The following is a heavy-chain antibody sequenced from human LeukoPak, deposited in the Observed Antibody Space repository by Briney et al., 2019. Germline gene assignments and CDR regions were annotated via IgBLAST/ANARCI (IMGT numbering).Heavy chain of an antibody. CDR3: ARGFDSKSTYFDY. CDR1: GGSIINYY. V-gene: IGHV4-59*01. J-gene: IGHJ4*02. D-gene: IGHD5-12*01. CDR2: IYYSGST. Sequence: SETLSLTCTVSGGSIINYYWNWLRQPPGKGLEWIGYIYYSGSTKYNPSLKSRVTMSLDTSKKQFSLRLTSVTAADTAVYYCARGFDSKSTYFDYWGRGTLVTVSS.